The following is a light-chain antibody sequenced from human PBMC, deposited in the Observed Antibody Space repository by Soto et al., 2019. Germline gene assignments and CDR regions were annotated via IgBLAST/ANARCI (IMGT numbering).Light chain of an antibody. CDR1: SSDVGGYNY. CDR3: SSYTSSSTLRV. J-gene: IGLJ2*01. Sequence: QSALIQPASVSGSPGQSIIISCTGTSSDVGGYNYVSWYQQHPGKAPKLMIYDVSNRPSGVSNRFSGSKSGNTASLTISGLQAEDEADYYCSSYTSSSTLRVFGGGTKLTVL. CDR2: DVS. V-gene: IGLV2-14*01.